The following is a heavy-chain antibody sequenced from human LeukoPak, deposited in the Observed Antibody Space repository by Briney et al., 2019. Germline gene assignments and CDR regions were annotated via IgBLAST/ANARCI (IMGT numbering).Heavy chain of an antibody. CDR3: AKDFRIGYSAHFDY. CDR1: GFTFRSHA. J-gene: IGHJ4*02. V-gene: IGHV3-23*01. Sequence: GGSLRLSCVGPGFTFRSHAMSWVRQAPEKGLEFVSGIYENGGTTYYADSVKGRFSISRDNSKNTLYLQMDSLRGEDTAVYYCAKDFRIGYSAHFDYWGQGALVTVSS. D-gene: IGHD2-21*01. CDR2: IYENGGTT.